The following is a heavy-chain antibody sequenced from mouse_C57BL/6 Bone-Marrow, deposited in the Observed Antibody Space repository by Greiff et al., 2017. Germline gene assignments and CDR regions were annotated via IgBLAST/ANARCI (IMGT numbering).Heavy chain of an antibody. CDR2: INPSDSDT. Sequence: VQLQQPGAELVKPGASVKVSCKASGYTFTSYWMHWVKQRPGQGLEWIGRINPSDSDTNYNQKFKGKATVTVDKSSSTAYMQLSSLTSDDSAVYYCASTGTGWYFDVWGTGTTVTVSS. J-gene: IGHJ1*03. CDR3: ASTGTGWYFDV. CDR1: GYTFTSYW. D-gene: IGHD4-1*01. V-gene: IGHV1-74*01.